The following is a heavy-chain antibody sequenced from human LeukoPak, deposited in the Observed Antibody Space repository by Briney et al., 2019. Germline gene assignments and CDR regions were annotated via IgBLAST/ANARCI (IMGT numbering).Heavy chain of an antibody. V-gene: IGHV3-23*01. CDR2: ISGSGGST. Sequence: GGSLRLSCAASGFTFSSCAMSWVRQAPGKGLEWVSAISGSGGSTYYADSVKGRFTISRDNSKNTLYLQMNSLRAEDTAVYCCAKLGYDILTGYTELDYWGQGTLVTVSS. CDR3: AKLGYDILTGYTELDY. J-gene: IGHJ4*02. D-gene: IGHD3-9*01. CDR1: GFTFSSCA.